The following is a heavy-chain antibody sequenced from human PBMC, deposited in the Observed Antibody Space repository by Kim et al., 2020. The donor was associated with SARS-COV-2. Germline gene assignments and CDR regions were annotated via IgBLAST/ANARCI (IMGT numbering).Heavy chain of an antibody. J-gene: IGHJ6*02. Sequence: ASVKVSCKASGYTFTSYAMHWVRQAPGQRLEWMGWINAGNGNTKYSQKFQGRVTITRDTSASTAYMELSSLRSEDTAVYYCASDSGSIAAAGSYYYYGMDVWGPGTTVTVSS. CDR1: GYTFTSYA. D-gene: IGHD6-13*01. V-gene: IGHV1-3*01. CDR3: ASDSGSIAAAGSYYYYGMDV. CDR2: INAGNGNT.